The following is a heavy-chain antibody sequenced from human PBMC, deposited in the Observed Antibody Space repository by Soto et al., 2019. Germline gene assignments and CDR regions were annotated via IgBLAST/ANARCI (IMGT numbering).Heavy chain of an antibody. Sequence: QVQLVQSGAEVTKPGCSVKVSCKASGGTFSSYAISWVRQAPGHGLEWMGGIIPIFGTANYAQKFQGRVTITADEVTRTAYMELSGLKSEDTAVNYWARDSEDGFDDSNDAFDIWGQGTMVTVSS. CDR3: ARDSEDGFDDSNDAFDI. J-gene: IGHJ3*02. CDR2: IIPIFGTA. V-gene: IGHV1-69*01. CDR1: GGTFSSYA. D-gene: IGHD5-12*01.